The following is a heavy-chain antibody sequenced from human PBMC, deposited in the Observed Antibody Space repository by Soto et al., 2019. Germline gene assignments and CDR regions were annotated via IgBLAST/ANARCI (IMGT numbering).Heavy chain of an antibody. V-gene: IGHV4-4*07. CDR1: GGSISSYY. Sequence: WETLSLTCTVSGGSISSYYWSWIRQSAGKGLEWIGRIYNGGNTQYNPSLKSRVTMSADTSKNQFSLRLNSVTAADTAVYYCARDGSDSYGLDVWGQGTTVTVSS. J-gene: IGHJ6*02. D-gene: IGHD3-10*01. CDR2: IYNGGNT. CDR3: ARDGSDSYGLDV.